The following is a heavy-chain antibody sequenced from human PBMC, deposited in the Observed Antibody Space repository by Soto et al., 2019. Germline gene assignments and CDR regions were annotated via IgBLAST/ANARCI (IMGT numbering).Heavy chain of an antibody. Sequence: GASVKVSCKVSGYTLTELSMHWLRQSPGKGLEWMGGFDPEDGETIYAQKFQGRVTMTEDTSTDTAYMELSSLRSEDTAVYYCATYFPRSDMTYAFDIWGQGTMVTVSS. CDR2: FDPEDGET. CDR1: GYTLTELS. J-gene: IGHJ3*02. D-gene: IGHD2-21*02. V-gene: IGHV1-24*01. CDR3: ATYFPRSDMTYAFDI.